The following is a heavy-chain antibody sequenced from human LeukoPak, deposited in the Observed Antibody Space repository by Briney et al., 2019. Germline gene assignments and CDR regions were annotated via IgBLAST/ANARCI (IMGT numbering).Heavy chain of an antibody. J-gene: IGHJ4*02. CDR3: ARGDRRWLAVAGKGEFDY. D-gene: IGHD6-19*01. Sequence: SETLSLTCNVSGGSISSSSYYWGWIRQPPGKGLEWIGSIYYSGSTYYNPSLKSRVTISVDTSKNQFSLKLSSVTAADTAVYYCARGDRRWLAVAGKGEFDYWGQGTLVTVSS. CDR1: GGSISSSSYY. V-gene: IGHV4-39*07. CDR2: IYYSGST.